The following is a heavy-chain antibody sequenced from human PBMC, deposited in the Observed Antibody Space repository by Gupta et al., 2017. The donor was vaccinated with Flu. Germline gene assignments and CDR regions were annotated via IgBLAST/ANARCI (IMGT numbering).Heavy chain of an antibody. CDR2: ISWNSGSI. D-gene: IGHD1-26*01. J-gene: IGHJ4*02. CDR1: GFTFDDYA. Sequence: EVQLVESGGGLVQPGRSLRLSCAASGFTFDDYAMHWVRQAPGKGLEWVSGISWNSGSIGEADSVKGRFTISRDNAKNSLYLKMNSMRAEDTALYYCAKASGGSYFDYWGQGTLVTVSS. V-gene: IGHV3-9*01. CDR3: AKASGGSYFDY.